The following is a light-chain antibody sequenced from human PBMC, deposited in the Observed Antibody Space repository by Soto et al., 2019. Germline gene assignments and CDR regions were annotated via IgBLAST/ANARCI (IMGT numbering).Light chain of an antibody. Sequence: LSRVGSECGSRGPSIPISSNGTGSDVGAYNLVSWYQQHPGKAPKLIICEVNTRPSGISNRFSGSKSGDTASLTISGLQAEDEADYFCCSYAGTVAYVFGTGTKVTVL. CDR2: EVN. J-gene: IGLJ1*01. V-gene: IGLV2-23*02. CDR1: GSDVGAYNL. CDR3: CSYAGTVAYV.